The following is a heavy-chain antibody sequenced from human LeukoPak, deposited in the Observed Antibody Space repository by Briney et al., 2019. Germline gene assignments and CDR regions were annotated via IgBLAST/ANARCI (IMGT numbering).Heavy chain of an antibody. CDR3: AKDGPLLWFGPTDA. D-gene: IGHD3-10*01. Sequence: GGSLRLSCVASGFTFSTYGMSWVRQAPGKGLEWVAAVSSTGSGTYYPDSLKGRFIIPRDNSQNTVFLQMNSLKPEDTAFYFCAKDGPLLWFGPTDAWGQGILVTVSS. J-gene: IGHJ5*02. CDR2: VSSTGSGT. CDR1: GFTFSTYG. V-gene: IGHV3-23*01.